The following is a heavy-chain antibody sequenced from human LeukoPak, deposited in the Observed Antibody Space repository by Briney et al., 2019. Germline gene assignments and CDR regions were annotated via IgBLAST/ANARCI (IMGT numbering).Heavy chain of an antibody. CDR1: GFTFSSYW. J-gene: IGHJ6*02. D-gene: IGHD1-26*01. CDR2: IKQDGSEK. CDR3: AKDLLGGDSGSYYEVGELGMDV. Sequence: TGGSLRLSCAAPGFTFSSYWMSWVRQAPGKGLEWVANIKQDGSEKYYVDSVKGRFTISRDNAKSSLYLQMNSLRAEDTAVYYCAKDLLGGDSGSYYEVGELGMDVWGQGTTVTVSS. V-gene: IGHV3-7*01.